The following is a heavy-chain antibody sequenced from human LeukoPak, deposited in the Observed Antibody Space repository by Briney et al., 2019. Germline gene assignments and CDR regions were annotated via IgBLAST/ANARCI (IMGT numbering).Heavy chain of an antibody. Sequence: GGSLRLSCAASGFTFSNYGMSWVRQAPGKGLEWVSALSGSGGRTYYADSLKGRFTISRDNSKNTLYLEMSSLRAEDTAIYYCAKDRVGAILYFDYWGQGTLVTVSS. J-gene: IGHJ4*02. D-gene: IGHD1-26*01. V-gene: IGHV3-23*01. CDR2: LSGSGGRT. CDR1: GFTFSNYG. CDR3: AKDRVGAILYFDY.